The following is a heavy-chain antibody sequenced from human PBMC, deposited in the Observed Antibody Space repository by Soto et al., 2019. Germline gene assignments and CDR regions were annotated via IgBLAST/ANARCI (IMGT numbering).Heavy chain of an antibody. V-gene: IGHV1-69*01. J-gene: IGHJ4*02. Sequence: QVQLVQSGAEVKKPGSSVKVSCKASGGTFSSYGFSWVRQAPGQGLEWMGGIIPLFGTANYAQKFQGRDTITADESRSTTYMELSSLRSEDSAVYYCARDECSGGSCYSDYWGQGTLVTVSS. CDR2: IIPLFGTA. CDR1: GGTFSSYG. CDR3: ARDECSGGSCYSDY. D-gene: IGHD2-15*01.